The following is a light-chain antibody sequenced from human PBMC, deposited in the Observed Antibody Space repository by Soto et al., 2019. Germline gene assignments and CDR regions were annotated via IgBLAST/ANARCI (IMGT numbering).Light chain of an antibody. CDR3: QQYGSSPGT. Sequence: EIFLMQSPGTLSSSPGQRVTVACSPSQMVTSNYLAWYQQKPGQSPRLLIFGASIRDTGLPDRFSGGGSGTDFTITISRLEPEDSAVYYCQQYGSSPGTFGKGTKVDIK. J-gene: IGKJ1*01. V-gene: IGKV3-20*01. CDR2: GAS. CDR1: QMVTSNY.